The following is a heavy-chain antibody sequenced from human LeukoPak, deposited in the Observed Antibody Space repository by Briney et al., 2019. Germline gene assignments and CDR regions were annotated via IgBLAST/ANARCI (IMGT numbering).Heavy chain of an antibody. CDR2: IYYSGST. CDR1: GGSISSSSYY. D-gene: IGHD3-10*01. Sequence: SETLSLTCTVSGGSISSSSYYWGWIRQPPGKGLEWIGSIYYSGSTYYNPSLKSRVTISVDTSKNQFSLKLSSVTAADTAVYYCARDIGVLYGSGSTFDPWGQGTLVTVSS. J-gene: IGHJ5*02. CDR3: ARDIGVLYGSGSTFDP. V-gene: IGHV4-39*07.